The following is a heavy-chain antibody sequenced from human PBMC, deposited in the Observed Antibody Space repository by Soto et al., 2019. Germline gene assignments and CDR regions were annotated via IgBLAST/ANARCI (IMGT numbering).Heavy chain of an antibody. V-gene: IGHV4-38-2*01. CDR2: IYHSGST. D-gene: IGHD1-26*01. CDR1: GYSISSGYY. J-gene: IGHJ4*02. Sequence: PSETLSLTCAVSGYSISSGYYWGWIRQPPGKGLEWVGSIYHSGSTYYNPSLKSRVTISVDTSKNQFSLKLSSVTAADTAVYYCARGFFADSGSYLLEFDYWGQGTLVTVSS. CDR3: ARGFFADSGSYLLEFDY.